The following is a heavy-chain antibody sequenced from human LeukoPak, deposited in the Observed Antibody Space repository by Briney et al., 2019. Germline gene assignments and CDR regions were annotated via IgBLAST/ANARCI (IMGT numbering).Heavy chain of an antibody. V-gene: IGHV3-64*01. J-gene: IGHJ4*02. CDR3: ARDLYGDPKGFEY. Sequence: GGSLRLSCAASGFTFSSYAMFWVRQAPGKGLEYVSAITGNGGGTKYASSVKGRFTISRDNSKNPLYLQMGSLGAEDMAVYYCARDLYGDPKGFEYWGQGTLVTVSS. D-gene: IGHD4-17*01. CDR1: GFTFSSYA. CDR2: ITGNGGGT.